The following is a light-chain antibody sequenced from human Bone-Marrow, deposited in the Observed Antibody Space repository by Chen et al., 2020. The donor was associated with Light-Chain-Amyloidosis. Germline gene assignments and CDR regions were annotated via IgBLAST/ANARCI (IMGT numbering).Light chain of an antibody. CDR2: DDS. Sequence: SYVLTQPSSVSVAPGQTATIACGGNKIGSTSVHWYQQTPGQAPLLVVYDDSDRPSGIPERLSGSNSGNTATLTISRVEAGDEADYYCQVWERSSDRPVCGGGTKLTVL. CDR1: KIGSTS. CDR3: QVWERSSDRPV. V-gene: IGLV3-21*02. J-gene: IGLJ3*02.